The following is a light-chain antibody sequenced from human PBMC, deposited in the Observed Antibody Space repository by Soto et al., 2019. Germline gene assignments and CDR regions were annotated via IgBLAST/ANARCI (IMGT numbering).Light chain of an antibody. CDR3: QQYSSTPWT. Sequence: DIVMTQTPDSLAVSLGERPTINCKSSQRVLYSSNNKNYLAWYQQKPGPPPKLPIYWASTRESGVPDRCSGSGSGTEFTLTISSLQAEDVAVYCCQQYSSTPWTFGQGTKVDIK. CDR2: WAS. J-gene: IGKJ1*01. V-gene: IGKV4-1*01. CDR1: QRVLYSSNNKNY.